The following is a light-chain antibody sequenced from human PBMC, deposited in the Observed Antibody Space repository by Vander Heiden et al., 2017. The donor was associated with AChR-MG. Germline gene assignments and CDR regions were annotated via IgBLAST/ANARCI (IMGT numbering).Light chain of an antibody. CDR3: QTWGTGV. CDR1: SGHSSYA. V-gene: IGLV4-69*01. CDR2: LNSDGSH. J-gene: IGLJ3*02. Sequence: QLVLTQSPSASASLGASVKLTCTLSSGHSSYAIAWHQQQPEKGPRYLMKLNSDGSHSKGDGIPDRFSGSSSGAERYLTISSLQSEDEADYYCQTWGTGVFGGGTKLTGL.